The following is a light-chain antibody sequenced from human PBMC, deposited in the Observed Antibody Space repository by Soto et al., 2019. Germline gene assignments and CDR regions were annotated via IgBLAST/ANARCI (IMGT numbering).Light chain of an antibody. CDR1: QSITSNH. J-gene: IGKJ1*01. CDR2: GAS. CDR3: QQRGTSPPSWT. Sequence: ETVLTQSPGTLSLSPGERATLFCRASQSITSNHLAWYQHKPGHAPRLLIFGASSRATGIPDRFSASGSGTDLNLPIRRLEPEDFAVYYCQQRGTSPPSWTFGQGTKVEIK. V-gene: IGKV3-20*01.